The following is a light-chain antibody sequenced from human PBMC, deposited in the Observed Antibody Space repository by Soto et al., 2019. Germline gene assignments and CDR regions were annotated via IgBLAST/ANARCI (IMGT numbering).Light chain of an antibody. Sequence: DIQMTQSPSTLSASVGDRVTITCRASQSINSWLAWYQQKPGKAPKLLIYKASSLESGVPSRFSGSGSGTEFTLTISCLQPDVVATFHCQQYNSHSQFTLRPRTRLDIK. CDR2: KAS. CDR1: QSINSW. CDR3: QQYNSHSQFT. J-gene: IGKJ3*01. V-gene: IGKV1-5*03.